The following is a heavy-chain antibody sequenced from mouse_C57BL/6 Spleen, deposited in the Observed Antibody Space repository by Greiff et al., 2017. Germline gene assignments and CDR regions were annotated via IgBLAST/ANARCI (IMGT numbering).Heavy chain of an antibody. CDR3: TRNYGSSYDYAMDY. CDR1: GFTFSDAW. D-gene: IGHD1-1*01. CDR2: IRNKANNHAT. J-gene: IGHJ4*01. Sequence: EVKLLESGGGLVQPGGSMKLSCAASGFTFSDAWMDWVRQSPEKGLEWVAEIRNKANNHATYYAESVKGRFTISRDDSKIRVYLQMNSLRAEDTGIYYCTRNYGSSYDYAMDYWGQGTSVTVSS. V-gene: IGHV6-6*01.